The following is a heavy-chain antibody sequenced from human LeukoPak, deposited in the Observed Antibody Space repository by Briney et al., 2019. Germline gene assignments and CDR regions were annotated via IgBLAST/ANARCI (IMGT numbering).Heavy chain of an antibody. CDR3: ARSARVEPGTGYYFDS. CDR1: GGSINGYF. V-gene: IGHV4-4*07. D-gene: IGHD2-15*01. CDR2: ILTNGNT. J-gene: IGHJ4*02. Sequence: SGTLSLTCTVSGGSINGYFWSWMRQPAGKGLEWIGRILTNGNTDYNPSLNSRVTMSMDTSRNQFSLKLRSVSAADTAVYYCARSARVEPGTGYYFDSWGRGTLVTVSS.